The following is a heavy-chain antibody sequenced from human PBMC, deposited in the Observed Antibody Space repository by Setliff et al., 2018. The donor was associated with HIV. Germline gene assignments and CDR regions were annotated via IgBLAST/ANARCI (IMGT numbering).Heavy chain of an antibody. CDR3: ARDRYTYAYLDY. D-gene: IGHD5-18*01. CDR1: GYTISSGYY. Sequence: PSETLSLTCALSGYTISSGYYWAWIRQPPGKGLEWIGRISYGGGTHYNPSLRSRAIISMDTSKNQFSLKLSSVTAADTAVYYCARDRYTYAYLDYWGQGTLVTVS. J-gene: IGHJ4*02. V-gene: IGHV4-38-2*02. CDR2: ISYGGGT.